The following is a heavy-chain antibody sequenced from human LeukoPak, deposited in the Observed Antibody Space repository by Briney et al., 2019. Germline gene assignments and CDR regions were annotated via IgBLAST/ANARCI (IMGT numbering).Heavy chain of an antibody. D-gene: IGHD6-19*01. CDR1: GYTFTGYY. V-gene: IGHV1-2*02. CDR2: INPNSGGT. Sequence: ASVKVSCKASGYTFTGYYMHWARQAPGQGLEWMGWINPNSGGTNYAQKFQGRVTMTRDTSISTAYMELSRLRSDDTAVYYCARDGSSGWDYFDYWGQGTLVTVSS. J-gene: IGHJ4*02. CDR3: ARDGSSGWDYFDY.